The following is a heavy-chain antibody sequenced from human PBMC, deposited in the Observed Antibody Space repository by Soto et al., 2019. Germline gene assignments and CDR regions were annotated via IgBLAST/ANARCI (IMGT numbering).Heavy chain of an antibody. CDR2: IIPILGIA. J-gene: IGHJ6*03. D-gene: IGHD4-17*01. V-gene: IGHV1-69*02. Sequence: SVKVSCKASGGTFSSYTISWVRQAPGQGLEWMGRIIPILGIANYAQKFQGRVTITADKSTSTAYMELSSLRSEDTAVYYCAVPSERYYGDYVTVSHYYYYYMDAWG. CDR3: AVPSERYYGDYVTVSHYYYYYMDA. CDR1: GGTFSSYT.